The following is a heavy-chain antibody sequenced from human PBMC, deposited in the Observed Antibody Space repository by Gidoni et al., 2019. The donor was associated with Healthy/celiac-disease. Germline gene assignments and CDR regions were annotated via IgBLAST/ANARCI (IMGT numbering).Heavy chain of an antibody. V-gene: IGHV5-51*01. CDR3: AITYYGSGRPPNWVDP. J-gene: IGHJ5*02. CDR1: GYSFTSYW. D-gene: IGHD3-10*01. Sequence: EVQLVQSGAEVKKPGESLKISCKGSGYSFTSYWIGWVRQMPGKVLDGLGIIDPGESDTRYSPSFQGQVTISADKSISTAYLQWSSLKASDTAMYYCAITYYGSGRPPNWVDPWGQGTLVTVSS. CDR2: IDPGESDT.